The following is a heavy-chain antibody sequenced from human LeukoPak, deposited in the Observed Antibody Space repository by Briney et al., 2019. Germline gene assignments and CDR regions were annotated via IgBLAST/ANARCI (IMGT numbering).Heavy chain of an antibody. J-gene: IGHJ4*02. CDR2: IYPVDSDT. CDR1: GYSFTNYW. V-gene: IGHV5-51*01. D-gene: IGHD1-7*01. CDR3: ARHAGELHIDY. Sequence: GESLKISCKASGYSFTNYWIDWVRQIPGKGLEWMGIIYPVDSDTRYSPSFQGQVTISADKSISTAYLQCSSLKASDTARYYCARHAGELHIDYWGQGTLVTVSS.